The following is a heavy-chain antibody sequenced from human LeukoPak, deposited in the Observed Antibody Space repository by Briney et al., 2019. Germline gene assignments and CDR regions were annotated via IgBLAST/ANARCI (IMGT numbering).Heavy chain of an antibody. CDR1: GFTFSSYA. CDR3: ARDGWGFDY. V-gene: IGHV3-30*04. CDR2: ISYDGSNK. D-gene: IGHD6-19*01. Sequence: PGRSLRLSCAASGFTFSSYAMHWDRQAPGKGLEWVAVISYDGSNKYYADSVKGRFTISRDNSKNTPYLQMNSLRAEDTAVYYCARDGWGFDYWGQGTLVTVSS. J-gene: IGHJ4*02.